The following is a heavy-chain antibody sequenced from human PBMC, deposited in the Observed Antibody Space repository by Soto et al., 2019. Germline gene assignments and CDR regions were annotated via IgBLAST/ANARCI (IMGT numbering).Heavy chain of an antibody. J-gene: IGHJ6*03. Sequence: GGSLRLSCAASGFTVSSNYMSWVRQAPGKGLEWVSVIYSGGSTYYADSVKGRFTISRDNSKNTLYLQMNSLRAEDTAVYYCAGNSGIRPYYYYYMDVWGKGTTVTVSS. V-gene: IGHV3-66*01. CDR1: GFTVSSNY. CDR3: AGNSGIRPYYYYYMDV. D-gene: IGHD3-10*01. CDR2: IYSGGST.